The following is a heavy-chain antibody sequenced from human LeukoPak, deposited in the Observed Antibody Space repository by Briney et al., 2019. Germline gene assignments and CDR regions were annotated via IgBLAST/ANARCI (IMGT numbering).Heavy chain of an antibody. CDR3: ARDTPIYDILTGRYPDYYYYGMDV. D-gene: IGHD3-9*01. CDR2: ISSSSSYI. J-gene: IGHJ6*02. CDR1: GFTFSSYS. V-gene: IGHV3-21*01. Sequence: PGGSLRLSCAASGFTFSSYSMNWVRQAPGKGLEWVSSISSSSSYIYYADSVKGRFTISRDNAKNSLYLQMNSLRAEDTAVYYCARDTPIYDILTGRYPDYYYYGMDVWGQGTTVTVSS.